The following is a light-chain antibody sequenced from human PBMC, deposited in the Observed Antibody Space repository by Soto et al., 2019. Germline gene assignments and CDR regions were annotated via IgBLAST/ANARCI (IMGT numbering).Light chain of an antibody. CDR2: GNS. Sequence: QSVLTQPPSVSGAPGQRVTISCTGSSSNIGAGYYVHWYQKLPGTAPKLLIYGNSNRPSGVPDRFSGSKSGTSASLAITGLQAEDGADYYCQSYESSLSGSEVFGTGTKLTVL. J-gene: IGLJ1*01. V-gene: IGLV1-40*01. CDR1: SSNIGAGYY. CDR3: QSYESSLSGSEV.